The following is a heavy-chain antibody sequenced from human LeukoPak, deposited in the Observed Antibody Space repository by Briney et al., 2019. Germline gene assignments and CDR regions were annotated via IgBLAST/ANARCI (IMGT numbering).Heavy chain of an antibody. D-gene: IGHD3-16*02. CDR2: IYSGGST. J-gene: IGHJ4*02. CDR1: GFTVSSKY. CDR3: ASLGWGDRQGELSLYSYFDY. V-gene: IGHV3-53*01. Sequence: GGSLRLPWAASGFTVSSKYMSWVRQAPGKGLEWVSVIYSGGSTYYADYVKGRFTISRDNSKNTLYLQMNSLRAEDTAVYYCASLGWGDRQGELSLYSYFDYWGQGTLVTVSS.